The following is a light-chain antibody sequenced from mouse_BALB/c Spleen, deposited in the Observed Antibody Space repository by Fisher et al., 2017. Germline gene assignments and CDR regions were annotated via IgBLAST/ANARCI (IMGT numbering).Light chain of an antibody. V-gene: IGKV3-4*01. Sequence: DIVLTQSPASLAVSLGQRATISCRASERVDYDGDSYMNWYQEKPGQPPKLLIYAASNLESGVPARFSGSGSGTSYSLTISSMEAEDAASYFCHQWSNYPPTFGPVSTLE. CDR1: ERVDYDGDSY. CDR2: AAS. J-gene: IGKJ2*02. CDR3: HQWSNYPPT.